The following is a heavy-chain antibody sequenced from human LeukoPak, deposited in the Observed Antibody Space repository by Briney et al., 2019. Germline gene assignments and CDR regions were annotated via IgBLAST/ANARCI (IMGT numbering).Heavy chain of an antibody. CDR2: NNHSGST. V-gene: IGHV4-34*01. Sequence: SETLSLTCAVYGGSFSGYYWSWIRQPPGKGLEWIGENNHSGSTNYKPSLKTRVTISADTSKNHFSLKPSSVTAADTAFYYCARSVSYYGYFDHWGQGTLVTVSS. CDR3: ARSVSYYGYFDH. CDR1: GGSFSGYY. D-gene: IGHD1-26*01. J-gene: IGHJ4*02.